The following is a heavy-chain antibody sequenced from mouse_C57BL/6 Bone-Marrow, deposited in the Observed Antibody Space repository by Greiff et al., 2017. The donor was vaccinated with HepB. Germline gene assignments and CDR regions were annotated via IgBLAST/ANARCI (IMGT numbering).Heavy chain of an antibody. CDR1: GYTFTSYW. CDR3: ANSNYRRGAMDY. D-gene: IGHD2-5*01. J-gene: IGHJ4*01. Sequence: VQLKESGAELAKPGASVKLSCKASGYTFTSYWMHWVKQRPGQGLEWIGYINPSSGYTKYNQKFKDKATLTADKSSSTAYMQLSSLTYEDSAVYYCANSNYRRGAMDYWGQGTSVTVSS. V-gene: IGHV1-7*01. CDR2: INPSSGYT.